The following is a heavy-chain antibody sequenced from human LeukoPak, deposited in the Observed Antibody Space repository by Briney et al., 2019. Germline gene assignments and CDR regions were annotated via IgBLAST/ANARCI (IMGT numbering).Heavy chain of an antibody. J-gene: IGHJ4*02. Sequence: ASVKVSCKASGYTFTSYDINWVRQATGQGLEWMGWMNPNSGNTGYAQKFQGRVTITADKSTSTAYMELSSLRSEDTAVYYCARNHDSSGYYYVDAHVYWGQGNLVTVS. CDR2: MNPNSGNT. CDR1: GYTFTSYD. V-gene: IGHV1-8*01. CDR3: ARNHDSSGYYYVDAHVY. D-gene: IGHD3-22*01.